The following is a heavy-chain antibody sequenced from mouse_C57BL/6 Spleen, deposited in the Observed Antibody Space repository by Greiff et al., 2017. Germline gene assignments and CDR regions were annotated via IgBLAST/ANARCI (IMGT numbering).Heavy chain of an antibody. Sequence: QVQLQQSGAELARPGASVKLSCKASGYTFTSYGISWVKQRTGQGLEWIGEIYPRSGNTYYNEKFKGKATLTADKSSSTAYMELRSLTSEDSAVYFCARVGTTVVAPYAMDYWGQGTSVTVSS. CDR1: GYTFTSYG. V-gene: IGHV1-81*01. D-gene: IGHD1-1*01. CDR2: IYPRSGNT. CDR3: ARVGTTVVAPYAMDY. J-gene: IGHJ4*01.